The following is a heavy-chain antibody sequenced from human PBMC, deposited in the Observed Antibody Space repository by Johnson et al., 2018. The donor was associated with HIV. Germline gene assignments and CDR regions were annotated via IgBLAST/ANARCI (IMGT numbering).Heavy chain of an antibody. CDR2: ISYDGSNK. Sequence: QVQLVESGGGLAKPAWSPRLSCAASQFTFSSYAMHWVRQAPGKGLEWVAVISYDGSNKYYADSVKGRFTISRDNSKNTLYLQMNSLRAEDTAVYYCVKEGTTVTTFLVYHIWGQGTRVTVSS. CDR1: QFTFSSYA. CDR3: VKEGTTVTTFLVYHI. D-gene: IGHD4-11*01. V-gene: IGHV3-30*04. J-gene: IGHJ3*02.